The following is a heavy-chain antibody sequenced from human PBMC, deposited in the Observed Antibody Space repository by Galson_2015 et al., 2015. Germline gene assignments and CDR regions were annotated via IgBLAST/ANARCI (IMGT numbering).Heavy chain of an antibody. CDR1: GGTFSSYA. V-gene: IGHV1-69*13. Sequence: SVKVSCKASGGTFSSYAISWVRQAPGQGLEWMGGIIPIFGTANYAQKFQGRVTITADESTSTAYMELSSLRSEDTAVYYCARDLFSSQGLVQNWFDPWGQGTLVTVSS. CDR2: IIPIFGTA. CDR3: ARDLFSSQGLVQNWFDP. D-gene: IGHD6-19*01. J-gene: IGHJ5*02.